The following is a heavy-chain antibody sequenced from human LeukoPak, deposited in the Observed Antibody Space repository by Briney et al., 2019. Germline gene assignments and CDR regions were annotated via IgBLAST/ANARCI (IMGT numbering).Heavy chain of an antibody. J-gene: IGHJ4*02. CDR2: VNPNRGDT. CDR1: GYSFNDYY. CDR3: ASISEVWSGYYTVHHDY. D-gene: IGHD3-3*01. V-gene: IGHV1-2*05. Sequence: SSVPVSCKTSGYSFNDYYMLGVRQAPGQGLEWMGRVNPNRGDTNYAQKFLGRVTMTRDTSISTAYMELSSLTSDDTVVYYCASISEVWSGYYTVHHDYWGQGTLVTVSS.